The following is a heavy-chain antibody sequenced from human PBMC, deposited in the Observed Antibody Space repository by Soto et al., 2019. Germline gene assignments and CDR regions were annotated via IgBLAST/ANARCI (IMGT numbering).Heavy chain of an antibody. CDR1: GFTFSSYW. V-gene: IGHV3-7*03. CDR2: IKQDGSEK. CDR3: ARAAPDFWSGYYPYYYGMDV. Sequence: GGSLRLSCAASGFTFSSYWMSWVRQAPGKGLEWVANIKQDGSEKYYVDSVKGRFTISRDNAKNSLYLQMNSLRAEDTAVYYCARAAPDFWSGYYPYYYGMDVGGQGTTVTVSS. D-gene: IGHD3-3*01. J-gene: IGHJ6*02.